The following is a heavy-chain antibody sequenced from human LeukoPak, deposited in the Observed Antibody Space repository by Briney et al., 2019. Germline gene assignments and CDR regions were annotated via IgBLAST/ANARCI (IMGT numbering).Heavy chain of an antibody. CDR1: GFTFSSYA. J-gene: IGHJ5*02. Sequence: QPGRSLRLSCAASGFTFSSYAMHWVRQAPGKGLEGVAVISYDGSNKYYADSVKGRFTISRDNSKNTLYLQMSSLRAEDSAVYYCARGVATVTTGRSSYNWFDPWGQGTLVTVSS. D-gene: IGHD4-17*01. CDR3: ARGVATVTTGRSSYNWFDP. CDR2: ISYDGSNK. V-gene: IGHV3-30-3*01.